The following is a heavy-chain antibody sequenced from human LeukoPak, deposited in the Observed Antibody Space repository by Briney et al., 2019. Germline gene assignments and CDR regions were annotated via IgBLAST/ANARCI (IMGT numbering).Heavy chain of an antibody. CDR3: AKEDTAMATGGMDV. V-gene: IGHV3-23*01. CDR1: GFTFSSYS. CDR2: ISGSGGST. Sequence: GGSLRLSCAASGFTFSSYSVNWVRQAPGKGLEWVSAISGSGGSTYYADSVKGRFTISRDNSKNTLYLQMNSLRAEDTAVYYCAKEDTAMATGGMDVWGQGTTVTVSS. J-gene: IGHJ6*02. D-gene: IGHD5-18*01.